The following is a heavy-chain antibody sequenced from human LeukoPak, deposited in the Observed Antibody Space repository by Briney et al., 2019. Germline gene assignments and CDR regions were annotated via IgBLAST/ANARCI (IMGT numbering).Heavy chain of an antibody. CDR2: ISYDGSNK. D-gene: IGHD2-15*01. CDR3: AKDHLYCSGGSCYSYYYGMVV. V-gene: IGHV3-30*18. Sequence: GGSLRLSCATSGFTFSSYGMHWVRQAPGKGLEWVAVISYDGSNKYYADSVEGRFTISRDNSKNTLYVQMNSLRADDTAVYYCAKDHLYCSGGSCYSYYYGMVVWGKGATVTVSS. CDR1: GFTFSSYG. J-gene: IGHJ6*04.